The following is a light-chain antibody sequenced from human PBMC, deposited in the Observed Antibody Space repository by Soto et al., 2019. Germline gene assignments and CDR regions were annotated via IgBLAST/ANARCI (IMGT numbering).Light chain of an antibody. V-gene: IGLV2-23*02. J-gene: IGLJ1*01. CDR1: SSDIGNYNI. Sequence: SVPSPPASVSGSPGQSTPISYTGSSSDIGNYNIVSWYQQHPDKAPQLIIYEVTKRPAGVSNRFSGSKYGNTASLTISGLQAEDEGDYHCCSYAGSNVFVFGTGTKVTGL. CDR2: EVT. CDR3: CSYAGSNVFV.